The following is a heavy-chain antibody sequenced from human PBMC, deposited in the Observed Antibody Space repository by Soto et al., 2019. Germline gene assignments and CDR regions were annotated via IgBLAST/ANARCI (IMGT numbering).Heavy chain of an antibody. V-gene: IGHV3-23*01. D-gene: IGHD3-9*01. CDR2: ISGSGGST. CDR3: AKGYDILTGHVTHWDAFDI. Sequence: HPGGSLRLSCAASGFTFSSYAMSWVRQAPGKGLEWVSAISGSGGSTYYADSVKGRFTISRDNSKNTLYLQMNSLRAEDTAVYYCAKGYDILTGHVTHWDAFDIWGQGTMVTVSS. CDR1: GFTFSSYA. J-gene: IGHJ3*02.